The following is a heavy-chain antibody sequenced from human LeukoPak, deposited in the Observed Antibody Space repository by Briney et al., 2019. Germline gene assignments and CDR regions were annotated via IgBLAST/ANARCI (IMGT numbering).Heavy chain of an antibody. V-gene: IGHV1-2*02. CDR1: GYTFTGYY. J-gene: IGHJ5*02. CDR2: INPNSGGT. D-gene: IGHD3-9*01. CDR3: ARMSDILTGHYPQWFDP. Sequence: GASVKVSCKASGYTFTGYYMHWVRQAPGQGLEWMGWINPNSGGTSYAQKFQGRVTMTRGTSVSTAYMELSRLRSDDTAVYYCARMSDILTGHYPQWFDPWGQGTLVTVSS.